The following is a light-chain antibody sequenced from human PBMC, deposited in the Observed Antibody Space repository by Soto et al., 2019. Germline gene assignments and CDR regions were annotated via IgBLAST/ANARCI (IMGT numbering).Light chain of an antibody. J-gene: IGLJ2*01. V-gene: IGLV2-14*01. CDR2: EVS. CDR1: SRDVGASKY. Sequence: QSALTQPASVSGSPGQSITISCTGTSRDVGASKYVSWYQQHPGKAPKLMIYEVSNRPSGVSNRFSGSKSVNTASLTISGLHAEYEDEYYCSSYTRTITVLFGGGTNDTVL. CDR3: SSYTRTITVL.